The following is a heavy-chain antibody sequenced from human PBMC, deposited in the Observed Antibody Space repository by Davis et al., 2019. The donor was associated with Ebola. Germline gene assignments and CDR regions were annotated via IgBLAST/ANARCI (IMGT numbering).Heavy chain of an antibody. CDR1: GGSISSYY. J-gene: IGHJ2*01. Sequence: LRLSCTVSGGSISSYYWSWIRQPAVKGLEWIGRIYTSGSTNYNLSLKSRVTISVDTSKNQFSLKLSSVTAADTAVYYCARARIAGADLWGRGTLVTVSS. V-gene: IGHV4-4*07. D-gene: IGHD3-10*01. CDR2: IYTSGST. CDR3: ARARIAGADL.